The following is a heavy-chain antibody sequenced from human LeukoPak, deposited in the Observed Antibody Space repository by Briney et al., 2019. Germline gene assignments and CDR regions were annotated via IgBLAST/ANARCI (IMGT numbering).Heavy chain of an antibody. CDR1: GFTFSGSA. J-gene: IGHJ6*02. Sequence: GSLKLSCAASGFTFSGSAMHWVRQASGKGLEWVGRIRSKANSCATAYAASVKGRSTISRDDSKNTEYLQMNRLKTEDTAVYYCTRRVKNYYGMGVWGQGTTVTVSS. CDR3: TRRVKNYYGMGV. D-gene: IGHD3-3*01. CDR2: IRSKANSCAT. V-gene: IGHV3-73*01.